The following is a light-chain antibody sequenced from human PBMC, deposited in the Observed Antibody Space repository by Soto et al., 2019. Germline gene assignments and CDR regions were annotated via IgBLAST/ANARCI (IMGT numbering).Light chain of an antibody. CDR1: QSVSGNY. CDR2: GSS. J-gene: IGKJ2*01. CDR3: HQYGSSPPYT. Sequence: EIVLTQSPGTLSLSPGERATLSCRASQSVSGNYLAWYQQKPGQSRRLLIYGSSDRATGIPDRFSGSGSGTDFTLTTTRVEPDDFAVYYCHQYGSSPPYTFGQGTKLEIK. V-gene: IGKV3-20*01.